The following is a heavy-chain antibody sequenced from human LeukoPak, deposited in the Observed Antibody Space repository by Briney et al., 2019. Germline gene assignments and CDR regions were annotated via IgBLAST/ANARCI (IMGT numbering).Heavy chain of an antibody. CDR2: IHYTGST. Sequence: PSETLSLTCTVSGCSINSGGYYWSWIRPHPGKGLEWIGYIHYTGSTNYNSSLKSRVTMSIGTSKNQFSLVLTSVTAADTAVYYCASGRYYYYLDVWGKGTTVTVS. CDR1: GCSINSGGYY. J-gene: IGHJ6*03. D-gene: IGHD3/OR15-3a*01. CDR3: ASGRYYYYLDV. V-gene: IGHV4-31*03.